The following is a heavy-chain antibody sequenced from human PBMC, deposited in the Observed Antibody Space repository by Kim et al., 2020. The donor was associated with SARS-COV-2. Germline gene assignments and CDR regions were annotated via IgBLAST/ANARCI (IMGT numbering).Heavy chain of an antibody. J-gene: IGHJ5*02. V-gene: IGHV4-30-4*01. CDR2: IYYSGST. Sequence: SETLSLTCTVSGGSISSGDYYWSWHRPPTGKGLEWIGYIYYSGSTYYNPPLTGRVTISVDTSKNQFSLKLSSVAAADTAGYSCARTRGIRIFVGVQWFDPWGQRTRVPVSS. CDR1: GGSISSGDYY. CDR3: ARTRGIRIFVGVQWFDP. D-gene: IGHD3-3*01.